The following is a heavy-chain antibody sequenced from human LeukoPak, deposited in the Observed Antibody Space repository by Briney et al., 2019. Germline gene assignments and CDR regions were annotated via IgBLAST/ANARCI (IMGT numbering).Heavy chain of an antibody. D-gene: IGHD3-16*02. J-gene: IGHJ4*02. Sequence: GGSLRLSCAASGFTFSSYAMSWVRQAPGKGLEWVANIKQDGSEKYYVDSVKGRFTISRDNAKNSLYLQMNSLRAEDTAVYYCARAVYDYVWGSYPAYYWGQGTLVTVSS. CDR3: ARAVYDYVWGSYPAYY. CDR2: IKQDGSEK. V-gene: IGHV3-7*03. CDR1: GFTFSSYA.